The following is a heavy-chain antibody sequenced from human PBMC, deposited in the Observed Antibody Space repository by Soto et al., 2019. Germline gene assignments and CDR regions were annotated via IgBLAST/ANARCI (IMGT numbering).Heavy chain of an antibody. CDR3: AKSNSNYFDY. Sequence: QVQLVESGGGVVQPGRSLRLSCAASGFTFSSYGMHWVRQAPGKGLEWVAVISYDGGDKYYADSVKGRFTISRDNSKNTLYLQMNSLRAEDTAVYYCAKSNSNYFDYWGQGTLVTVSS. D-gene: IGHD4-4*01. CDR2: ISYDGGDK. CDR1: GFTFSSYG. V-gene: IGHV3-30*18. J-gene: IGHJ4*02.